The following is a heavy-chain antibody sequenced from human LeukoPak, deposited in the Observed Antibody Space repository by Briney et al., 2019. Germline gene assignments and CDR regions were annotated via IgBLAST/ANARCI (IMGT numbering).Heavy chain of an antibody. CDR2: IYYSGST. J-gene: IGHJ4*02. D-gene: IGHD3-10*01. Sequence: SETLSLTCTVSGGSISSSSYYWGWIRQPPGKGLEWIGSIYYSGSTYYNPSLKSRVTISVDTSKNQFSLKLSSVTAADTAVYYCARLDYYGSGSCYDYWGQGTLVTVSS. CDR1: GGSISSSSYY. CDR3: ARLDYYGSGSCYDY. V-gene: IGHV4-39*01.